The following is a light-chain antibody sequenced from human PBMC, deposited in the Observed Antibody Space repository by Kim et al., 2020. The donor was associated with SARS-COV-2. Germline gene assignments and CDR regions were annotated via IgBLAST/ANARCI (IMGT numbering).Light chain of an antibody. Sequence: GKTVPISCTRSSGSIASYYVQWYQQRPGSSPTTVIYEDNQRPSGVPERFSGSIDSSSNSASLTVSGLKTEDEADYYCQSYDTSNVVFGGGTKLTVL. CDR2: EDN. CDR3: QSYDTSNVV. J-gene: IGLJ2*01. CDR1: SGSIASYY. V-gene: IGLV6-57*01.